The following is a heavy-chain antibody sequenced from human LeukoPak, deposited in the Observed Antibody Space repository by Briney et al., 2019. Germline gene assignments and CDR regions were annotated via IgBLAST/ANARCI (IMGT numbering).Heavy chain of an antibody. J-gene: IGHJ4*02. CDR3: ARGPHTGVNYYDSSGYYY. Sequence: GSLRLSCAASGFTFSSYWMHWVRQPPGKGLEWIGEINHSGSTNYNPSLKSRVTISVDTSKNQFSLKLSSVTAADTAVYYCARGPHTGVNYYDSSGYYYWGQGTLVTVSS. V-gene: IGHV4-34*01. CDR1: GFTFSSYW. CDR2: INHSGST. D-gene: IGHD3-22*01.